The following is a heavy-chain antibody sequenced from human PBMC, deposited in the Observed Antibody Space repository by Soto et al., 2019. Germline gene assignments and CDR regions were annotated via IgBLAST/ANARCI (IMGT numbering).Heavy chain of an antibody. J-gene: IGHJ4*02. D-gene: IGHD6-19*01. CDR2: INAGNDNT. V-gene: IGHV1-3*05. CDR1: GYTFTSYG. CDR3: AWGWSGDY. Sequence: QVQLVQSGAEEKKPGASVKVSCKASGYTFTSYGIHWVRQAPGQRLEWMGWINAGNDNTKYSQNFQGRVTITRDTSAITAYMELSNLRSEDTAVYYCAWGWSGDYWGQGTLVTVSS.